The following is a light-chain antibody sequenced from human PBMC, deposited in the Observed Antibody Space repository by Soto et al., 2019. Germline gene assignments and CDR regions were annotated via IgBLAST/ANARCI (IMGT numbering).Light chain of an antibody. CDR1: QGISNF. CDR2: GAS. Sequence: DIQMTQSPSSLSASVGDIVTITCRASQGISNFLAWYQQKPGKVPKVLIYGASTLQSGVPSRFSGSGTGTDFTLTIISLQPGDVATYYCQKYNSAPRTFGQGTKVEIK. J-gene: IGKJ1*01. V-gene: IGKV1-27*01. CDR3: QKYNSAPRT.